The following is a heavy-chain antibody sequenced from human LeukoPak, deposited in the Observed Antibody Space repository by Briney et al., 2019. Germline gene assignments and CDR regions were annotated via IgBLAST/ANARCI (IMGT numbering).Heavy chain of an antibody. CDR2: ISSSSTYI. CDR3: ARVGTGLADDY. V-gene: IGHV3-21*01. J-gene: IGHJ4*02. Sequence: GGSLRLSCAASGFTFSNYRMNWVRQAPGKGLEWVSSISSSSTYIYYADSVRGRFTISRDNAKNSLYLQMNSLRAEDTAVYYCARVGTGLADDYWGQGTLVTVSS. CDR1: GFTFSNYR. D-gene: IGHD3/OR15-3a*01.